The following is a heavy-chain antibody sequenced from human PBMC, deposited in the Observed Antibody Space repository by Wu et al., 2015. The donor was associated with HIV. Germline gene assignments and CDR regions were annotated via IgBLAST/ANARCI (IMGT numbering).Heavy chain of an antibody. CDR1: GYTFINHG. CDR2: ISGFNGNT. Sequence: QIQLMQSEPEVREPGASLNVSCKASGYTFINHGLSWVRQAPGQGLEWMGWISGFNGNTNYAQKFQGRVTMTTDRSTNTAYLELRSLRSDDTAVYYCARGGSHYPSYSFSGMDVWGQGTTVTVSS. J-gene: IGHJ6*02. D-gene: IGHD1-26*01. CDR3: ARGGSHYPSYSFSGMDV. V-gene: IGHV1-18*01.